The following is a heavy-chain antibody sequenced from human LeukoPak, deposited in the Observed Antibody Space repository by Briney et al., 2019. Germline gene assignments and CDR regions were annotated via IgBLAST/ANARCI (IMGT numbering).Heavy chain of an antibody. CDR3: AREGRWLQIGGFDY. Sequence: SETLSPTCTVSGVSISSYYWSWIRQPPGKGLEWIGYIYYSGSTNYNPSLKSRVTISVDTSKNQFSLKLSSVTAADTAVYYCAREGRWLQIGGFDYWGQGTLVTVSS. J-gene: IGHJ4*02. CDR1: GVSISSYY. CDR2: IYYSGST. V-gene: IGHV4-59*12. D-gene: IGHD5-24*01.